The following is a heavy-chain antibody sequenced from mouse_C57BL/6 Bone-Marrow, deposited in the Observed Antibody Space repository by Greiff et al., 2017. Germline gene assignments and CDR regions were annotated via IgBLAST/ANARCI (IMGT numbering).Heavy chain of an antibody. CDR3: ARDYYGSSLYWYFDV. V-gene: IGHV5-9*01. CDR1: GFTFSSYT. Sequence: EVQLVESGGGLVKPGGSLKLSCAASGFTFSSYTMSWVRQTPEKRLEWVATISGGGGNTYYPDSVKGRFTISRDNAKNTLYLQMSSLRSEDTALYYCARDYYGSSLYWYFDVWGTGTTVTVSS. J-gene: IGHJ1*03. CDR2: ISGGGGNT. D-gene: IGHD1-1*01.